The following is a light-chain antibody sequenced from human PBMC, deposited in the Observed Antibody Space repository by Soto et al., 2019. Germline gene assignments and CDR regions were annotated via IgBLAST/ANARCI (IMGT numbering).Light chain of an antibody. CDR1: QTISKY. CDR3: QQSYSTPWT. CDR2: AAS. Sequence: DLQMTQSPSSLSASVGDRVTITCRASQTISKYLNWYQQKPGKAPKLLIYAASSSQSGVPSRFSGSGSGTGFTLTISGVQPEDFATYYCQQSYSTPWTLGQGTKVEIK. V-gene: IGKV1-39*01. J-gene: IGKJ1*01.